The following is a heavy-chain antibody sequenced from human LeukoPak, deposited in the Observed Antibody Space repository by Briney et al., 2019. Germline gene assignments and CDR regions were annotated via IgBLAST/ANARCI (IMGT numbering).Heavy chain of an antibody. V-gene: IGHV1-2*02. J-gene: IGHJ6*03. Sequence: GASVKVSCKASGYTFTGYYIHWVRQAPGQGPEWMGWINPSSGGTKYAQKFQGRVTMTRDTSISTAYMELTRLRSDDTAVYFCAREFRVAIGGSTSWDGYYYFMDVWGKGTTVTVSS. CDR1: GYTFTGYY. CDR2: INPSSGGT. D-gene: IGHD6-13*01. CDR3: AREFRVAIGGSTSWDGYYYFMDV.